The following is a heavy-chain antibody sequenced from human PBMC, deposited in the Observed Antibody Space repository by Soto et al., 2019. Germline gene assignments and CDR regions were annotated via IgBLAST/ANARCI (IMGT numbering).Heavy chain of an antibody. J-gene: IGHJ3*02. D-gene: IGHD4-17*01. Sequence: QVHLVQSGAEVKKPGSSVKVSCKASGGTFSTSSINWLRQAPGQRPEWMGNILPVFGTADYAQKFRDRVTVTPDKSTNTAYMELRSLFSEDAAVYYCVRGHEYGGNSDAFDIWGQGTVVTVSS. V-gene: IGHV1-69*14. CDR1: GGTFSTSS. CDR2: ILPVFGTA. CDR3: VRGHEYGGNSDAFDI.